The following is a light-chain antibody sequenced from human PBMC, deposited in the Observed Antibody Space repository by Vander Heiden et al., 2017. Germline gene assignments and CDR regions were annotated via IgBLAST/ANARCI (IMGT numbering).Light chain of an antibody. CDR1: SSNIGAGYD. CDR2: GNS. CDR3: QSYDSSLSANYV. J-gene: IGLJ1*01. Sequence: QSVLTPPPSVSGAPGQRATISCTGSSSNIGAGYDVHWYQQLPGTAPKLLIYGNSNRPSGVPDRFSGSKSGTSASLAITGLQAEDEADYYCQSYDSSLSANYVFGTGTKVTVL. V-gene: IGLV1-40*01.